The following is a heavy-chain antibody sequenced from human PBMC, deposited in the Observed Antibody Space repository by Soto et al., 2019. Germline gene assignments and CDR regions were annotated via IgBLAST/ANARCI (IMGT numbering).Heavy chain of an antibody. CDR1: GFTFSNYW. CDR3: ARERVAGSQQ. J-gene: IGHJ1*01. CDR2: INSDGSST. V-gene: IGHV3-74*01. Sequence: GSLRLSCAASGFTFSNYWMCWVRQAPGKGLVWISHINSDGSSTSYADSVKGRFTISRDNAKNILYLQMNSLRAEDTAVYYCARERVAGSQQWGQGTLVTVSS. D-gene: IGHD6-19*01.